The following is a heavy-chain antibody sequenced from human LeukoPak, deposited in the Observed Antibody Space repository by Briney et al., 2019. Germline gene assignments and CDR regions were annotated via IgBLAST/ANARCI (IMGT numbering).Heavy chain of an antibody. Sequence: SETLSLTCAVYGGSFSGYYWNWIRQPPGKGLEWIGEINHGGSINYNPSLKSRVTISVDTSKNQISLKVNSITAADTAVYYCAGRPDGFDIWGQGTMVTVSS. D-gene: IGHD6-6*01. CDR3: AGRPDGFDI. J-gene: IGHJ3*02. CDR1: GGSFSGYY. V-gene: IGHV4-34*01. CDR2: INHGGSI.